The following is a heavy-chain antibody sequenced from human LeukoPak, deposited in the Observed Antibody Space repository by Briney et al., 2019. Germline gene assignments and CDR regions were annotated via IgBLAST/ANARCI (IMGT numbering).Heavy chain of an antibody. D-gene: IGHD2-15*01. Sequence: GGSLRLSCAASDFTFTNAWMSWVRQAPGKGLEWVASINHNGNVNYYVDSVKGRFTISRDNAKNSLYLQMSNLRAEDTAVYYCAKQLGYCSDGSCYFPYWGQGTLVTVSS. CDR1: DFTFTNAW. CDR2: INHNGNVN. CDR3: AKQLGYCSDGSCYFPY. V-gene: IGHV3-7*03. J-gene: IGHJ4*02.